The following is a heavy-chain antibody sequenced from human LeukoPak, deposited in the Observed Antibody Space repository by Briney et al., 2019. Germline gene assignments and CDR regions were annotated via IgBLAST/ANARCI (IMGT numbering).Heavy chain of an antibody. V-gene: IGHV4-39*07. CDR2: IYYSGST. J-gene: IGHJ4*02. CDR1: GGSISSSSYY. CDR3: ARARVESHVDY. Sequence: SETLSLTCTVSGGSISSSSYYWGWIRQPPGKGLEWIGSIYYSGSTYYNPSLKSRVTISVDTSKNQFSLKLSSVTAADTAVYYCARARVESHVDYWGQGTLVTVSS.